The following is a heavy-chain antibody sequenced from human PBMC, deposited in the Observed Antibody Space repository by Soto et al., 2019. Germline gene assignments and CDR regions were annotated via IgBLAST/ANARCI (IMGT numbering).Heavy chain of an antibody. Sequence: GASLKVSCKVSGYTLNEVAMHWVRQAPGKGLEWLGGFDPDEAETIYAQHFQGRVTMTEDTSTDTVYMELSSLRSEDTALYFCTTYHGDYNFDHWGQGTLVTVSS. J-gene: IGHJ5*02. D-gene: IGHD4-17*01. V-gene: IGHV1-24*01. CDR3: TTYHGDYNFDH. CDR2: FDPDEAET. CDR1: GYTLNEVA.